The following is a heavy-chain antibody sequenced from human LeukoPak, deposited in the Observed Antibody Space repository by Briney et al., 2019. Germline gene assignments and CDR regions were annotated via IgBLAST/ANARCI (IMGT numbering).Heavy chain of an antibody. D-gene: IGHD1-26*01. V-gene: IGHV3-30-3*01. CDR2: ISYDGSNK. CDR1: GFTFSSYA. J-gene: IGHJ4*02. Sequence: PGRSLRLSCAASGFTFSSYAMHWVRQAPGKGLERVAVISYDGSNKYYADSVKGRFTISRDNSKNTLYLQMNSLRAEDTAVYYCARGPGAPGVDYWGQGTLVTVSS. CDR3: ARGPGAPGVDY.